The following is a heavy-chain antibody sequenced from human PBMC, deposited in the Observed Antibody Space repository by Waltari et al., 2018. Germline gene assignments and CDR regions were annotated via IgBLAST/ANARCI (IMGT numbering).Heavy chain of an antibody. CDR1: GGTFSSYA. D-gene: IGHD6-19*01. V-gene: IGHV1-69*13. CDR2: SIPIVGTA. CDR3: VRQGGGLLKHSSGCVDY. J-gene: IGHJ4*02. Sequence: QVQLVQSGAEVKKPGSSVKVSCKASGGTFSSYAISWVRQAPGQGLGWMGGSIPIVGTANYAQNFQGRVTITADESTSTAYMELSSLGSEDTAMYYGVRQGGGLLKHSSGCVDYWGQGTLVTVSS.